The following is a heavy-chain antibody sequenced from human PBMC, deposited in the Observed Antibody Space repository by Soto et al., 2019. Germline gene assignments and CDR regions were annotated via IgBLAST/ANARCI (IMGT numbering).Heavy chain of an antibody. J-gene: IGHJ5*02. Sequence: QLQLQESGSGLVKPSQTLSLTCAVSGGSISSGGYSWSWIRQPPGKGLEWIGYIYHSGSTYYNPSLKSRVTISVDRSQNQFSLKLSSVTAADTAVYYCARVVVAASDWFDPWGQGTLVTVSS. D-gene: IGHD2-15*01. CDR2: IYHSGST. CDR3: ARVVVAASDWFDP. V-gene: IGHV4-30-2*01. CDR1: GGSISSGGYS.